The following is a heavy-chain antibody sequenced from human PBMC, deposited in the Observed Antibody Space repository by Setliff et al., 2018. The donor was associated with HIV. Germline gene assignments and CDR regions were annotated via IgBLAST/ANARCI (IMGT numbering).Heavy chain of an antibody. V-gene: IGHV1-3*01. CDR1: GYTFTTYA. D-gene: IGHD1-26*01. J-gene: IGHJ3*02. CDR3: ARILVGVDDAFDI. Sequence: ASVKVSCKASGYTFTTYAIHWVRQAPGQRLEFMGWINAGNGNTKYSQRFQGRVTMTTDTSTSTAYMELRSLRSDDTAVYYCARILVGVDDAFDIWGQGTMVTVSS. CDR2: INAGNGNT.